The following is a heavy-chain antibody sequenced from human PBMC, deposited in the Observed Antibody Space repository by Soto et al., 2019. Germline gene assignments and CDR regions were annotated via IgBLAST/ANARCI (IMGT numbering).Heavy chain of an antibody. CDR2: IYYNGGT. CDR1: GASISSYY. D-gene: IGHD2-8*01. V-gene: IGHV4-59*01. J-gene: IGHJ4*02. Sequence: SETLSLTCTGSGASISSYYWSWIRQPPGKGLEWIGYIYYNGGTYYSPSLKSRVTISVDTSKNQFSLKLTSVTAADTAVYYCARDSRDRYHGVFDYWGQGTLVTVSS. CDR3: ARDSRDRYHGVFDY.